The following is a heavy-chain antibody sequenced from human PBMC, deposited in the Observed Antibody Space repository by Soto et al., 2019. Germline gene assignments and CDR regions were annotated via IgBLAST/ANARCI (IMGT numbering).Heavy chain of an antibody. D-gene: IGHD2-21*02. V-gene: IGHV1-69*02. CDR2: IIPILGIA. J-gene: IGHJ4*02. CDR1: RGTFSSST. Sequence: QVQLVQSGAEVTKPGSSVKVSCKASRGTFSSSTISWVRQAPGQGLEWMGRIIPILGIANYAQKFQGRVTITADKSTSTAYMELSSLRSEDTAVYYCARGVVVTAILDYWGQGTLVTVSS. CDR3: ARGVVVTAILDY.